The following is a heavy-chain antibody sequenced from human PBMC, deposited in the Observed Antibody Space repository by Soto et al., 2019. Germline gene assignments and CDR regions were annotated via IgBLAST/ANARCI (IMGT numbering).Heavy chain of an antibody. D-gene: IGHD3-22*01. CDR2: ISGSGGST. Sequence: GGSLRLSCAASGFTFSSYAMSWVRQAPGKGLEWVSAISGSGGSTYCADSVKGRFTISRDNSKNTLYLQMNSLRAEDTAVYYCAKDRLIAYDSSGYFDYWGQGTLVTVSS. J-gene: IGHJ4*02. CDR3: AKDRLIAYDSSGYFDY. V-gene: IGHV3-23*01. CDR1: GFTFSSYA.